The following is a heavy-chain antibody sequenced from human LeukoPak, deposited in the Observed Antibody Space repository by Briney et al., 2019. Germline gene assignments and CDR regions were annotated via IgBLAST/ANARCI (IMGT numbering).Heavy chain of an antibody. D-gene: IGHD2-15*01. J-gene: IGHJ5*02. CDR3: ARRISFMGWFDP. CDR1: GGSISSGGYY. V-gene: IGHV4-39*07. Sequence: SETLSLTCTVSGGSISSGGYYWSWIRQPPGKGLEWIGEINHSGSTNYNPSLKSRVTISVDTSKNQFSLKLSSVTAADTAVYYCARRISFMGWFDPWGQGTLVTVSS. CDR2: INHSGST.